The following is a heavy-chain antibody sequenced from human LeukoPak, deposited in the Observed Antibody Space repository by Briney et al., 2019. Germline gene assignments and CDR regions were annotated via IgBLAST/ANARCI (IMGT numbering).Heavy chain of an antibody. J-gene: IGHJ5*02. Sequence: AGGSLRLSCAASGFTFSSYAMYWVRQAPGKGLEWVSGIFGSGGSTHYADSVKGRFTISRDNSKNTLFLQMNSLRAEDTALYYCAKGSSGYFVDLWGQGTLVTVSS. CDR2: IFGSGGST. V-gene: IGHV3-23*01. D-gene: IGHD3-22*01. CDR3: AKGSSGYFVDL. CDR1: GFTFSSYA.